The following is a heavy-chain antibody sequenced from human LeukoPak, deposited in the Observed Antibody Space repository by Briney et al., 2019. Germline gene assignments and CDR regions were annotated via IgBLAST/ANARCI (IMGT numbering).Heavy chain of an antibody. CDR3: ARDRGAAAGYFDY. V-gene: IGHV3-7*05. D-gene: IGHD6-13*01. Sequence: GGSLSLSCAASGFTFSSYWMSWVRQAPGKGLEWVADIEQDGSEKYYVDSVKGRFTISRDNAKNSLYLQMNSLRAEDTAVYYCARDRGAAAGYFDYWGQGTLVTVSS. CDR2: IEQDGSEK. CDR1: GFTFSSYW. J-gene: IGHJ4*02.